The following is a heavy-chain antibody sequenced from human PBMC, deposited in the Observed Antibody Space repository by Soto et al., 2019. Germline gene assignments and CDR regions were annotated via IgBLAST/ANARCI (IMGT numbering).Heavy chain of an antibody. CDR2: ISSSSSVI. D-gene: IGHD7-27*01. CDR3: ARDLSWGSNWYYYMDV. J-gene: IGHJ6*03. Sequence: EVQLVESGGGLVQPGGSLRLSCATSGFILSDCAMNWVRQAPGKGLEWVSYISSSSSVIDYADSVKGRFTVSRDNARNSLYLQMNRVRAEDTGVYYCARDLSWGSNWYYYMDVWGKGATVTVSS. CDR1: GFILSDCA. V-gene: IGHV3-48*01.